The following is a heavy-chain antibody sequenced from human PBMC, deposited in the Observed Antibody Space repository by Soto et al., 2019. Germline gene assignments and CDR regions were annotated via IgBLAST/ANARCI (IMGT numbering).Heavy chain of an antibody. J-gene: IGHJ4*02. CDR1: GGSISSSSYY. V-gene: IGHV4-39*02. Sequence: QLQLQESGPELVKPSETLSLTCTVSGGSISSSSYYWGWNRQPPGKGLEWIGSIYYSGSTYYNPSLKSRVTISVDTSKNHFSLKLSSVTAADTAVYDCARNDFDYWGQGTLVTVSS. CDR3: ARNDFDY. CDR2: IYYSGST.